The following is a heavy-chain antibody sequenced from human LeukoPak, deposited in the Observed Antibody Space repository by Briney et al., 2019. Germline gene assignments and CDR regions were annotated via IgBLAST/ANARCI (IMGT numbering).Heavy chain of an antibody. CDR3: AKDGLGYCSGGSCYWFDY. CDR2: IRYDGSNK. D-gene: IGHD2-15*01. V-gene: IGHV3-30*02. CDR1: GFTFSSYG. J-gene: IGHJ4*02. Sequence: GGSLRLSCAASGFTFSSYGMHWVRQAPGKGLEWVAFIRYDGSNKYYADSVKGRFTISRDNSKNTLYLQMNSLRAEDTAVYYCAKDGLGYCSGGSCYWFDYWGQGTLVTVSS.